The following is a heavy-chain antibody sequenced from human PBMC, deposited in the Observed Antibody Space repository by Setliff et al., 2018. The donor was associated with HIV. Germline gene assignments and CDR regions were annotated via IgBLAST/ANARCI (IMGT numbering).Heavy chain of an antibody. CDR1: GFTFSTYS. CDR3: ARVSSTYWYSIFRNYYYHMDV. D-gene: IGHD2-8*02. CDR2: ISSSSRSK. J-gene: IGHJ6*03. Sequence: PGGSLRLSCEASGFTFSTYSMNWVRQAPGKGLEWVSSISSSSRSKYYADSVKGRLTISRDNAKNSLYLQMNSLTAEDTAVYYCARVSSTYWYSIFRNYYYHMDVWGKGTTVTVSS. V-gene: IGHV3-21*01.